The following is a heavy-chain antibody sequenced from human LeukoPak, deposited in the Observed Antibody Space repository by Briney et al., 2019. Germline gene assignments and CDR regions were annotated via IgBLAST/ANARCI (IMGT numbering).Heavy chain of an antibody. CDR3: ARGGSGWYFGFLGIDY. Sequence: PSETLSLTCAVYGGSFSGYYWSWIRQPPGKGLEWIGEINHSGSTNYNPSLKSRVTISVDTSKNQFSLKLSSVTAADTAVYYCARGGSGWYFGFLGIDYWGQGTLVTVSS. CDR1: GGSFSGYY. J-gene: IGHJ4*02. CDR2: INHSGST. D-gene: IGHD6-19*01. V-gene: IGHV4-34*01.